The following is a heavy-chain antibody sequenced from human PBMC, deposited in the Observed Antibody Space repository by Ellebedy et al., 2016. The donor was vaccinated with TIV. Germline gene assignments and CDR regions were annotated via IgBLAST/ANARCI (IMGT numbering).Heavy chain of an antibody. Sequence: GESLKISCAASGFTFSSYSMNWVRQAPGKGLEWVSYISSSSSTIYYADSVKGRFTISRDNAKNSLYLQMNSLRAEDTAVYYCARLTTYYYDSSGYYYDYWGQGTLVTVSS. D-gene: IGHD3-22*01. CDR3: ARLTTYYYDSSGYYYDY. CDR2: ISSSSSTI. CDR1: GFTFSSYS. J-gene: IGHJ4*02. V-gene: IGHV3-48*04.